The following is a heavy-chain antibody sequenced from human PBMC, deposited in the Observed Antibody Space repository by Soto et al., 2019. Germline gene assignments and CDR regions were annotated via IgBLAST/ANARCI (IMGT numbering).Heavy chain of an antibody. Sequence: ASVKVTCKASGFTSSGSSWLRQALGQRLEWMGWISTHNGNTIYAQKFQGRVIMTMDTSTTTVYMELRSLRPDDTAVYLCAREGILGLFDAYDLWGQGTMVTVSS. CDR2: ISTHNGNT. J-gene: IGHJ3*01. CDR1: GFTSSG. V-gene: IGHV1-18*04. D-gene: IGHD3-3*01. CDR3: AREGILGLFDAYDL.